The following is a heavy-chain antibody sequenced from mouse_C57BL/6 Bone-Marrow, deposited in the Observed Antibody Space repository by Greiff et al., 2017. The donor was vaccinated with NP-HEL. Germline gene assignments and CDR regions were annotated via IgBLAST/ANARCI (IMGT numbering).Heavy chain of an antibody. D-gene: IGHD4-1*01. V-gene: IGHV3-6*01. CDR1: GYSITSGYY. J-gene: IGHJ2*01. CDR2: ISYDGSN. CDR3: ARDPSWDGDY. Sequence: EVQRVESGPGLVKPSQSLSLTCSVTGYSITSGYYWNWIRQFPGNKLEWMGYISYDGSNNYNPSLKNRISITRDTSKNQFFLKLNSVTTEDTATYYCARDPSWDGDYWGQGTTLTVSS.